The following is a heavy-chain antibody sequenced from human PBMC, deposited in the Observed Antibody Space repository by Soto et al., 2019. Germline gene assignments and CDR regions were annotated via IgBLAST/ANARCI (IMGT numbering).Heavy chain of an antibody. CDR2: ISGSGGST. D-gene: IGHD3-16*02. CDR3: AKCDLMITFGGVIAYYFDY. CDR1: GFHFSSYA. Sequence: GGSLSLSCAASGFHFSSYAMSWVRQAPGKGLEWVSAISGSGGSTYYADSVKGRFTISRDNSKNTLYLQMNSLRAEDTAVYYCAKCDLMITFGGVIAYYFDYWGQGTLVTVSS. J-gene: IGHJ4*02. V-gene: IGHV3-23*01.